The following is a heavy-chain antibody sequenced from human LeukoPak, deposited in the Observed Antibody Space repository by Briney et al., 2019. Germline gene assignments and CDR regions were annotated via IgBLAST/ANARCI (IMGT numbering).Heavy chain of an antibody. CDR3: ARALRTGQGDYVPVL. V-gene: IGHV5-51*01. D-gene: IGHD4-17*01. J-gene: IGHJ4*02. CDR1: GYKFTNYW. Sequence: GESLKISCKAFGYKFTNYWIGWVRPGSGKGLEWMTIIYPGDSETRYSPSFQGPVTISAAKSIDTISLQSNSPKASDTARYYCARALRTGQGDYVPVLWGQGTLVTVSS. CDR2: IYPGDSET.